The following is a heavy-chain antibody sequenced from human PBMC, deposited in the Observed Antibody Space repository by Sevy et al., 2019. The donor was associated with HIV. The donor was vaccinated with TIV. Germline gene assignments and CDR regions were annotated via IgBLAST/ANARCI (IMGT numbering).Heavy chain of an antibody. J-gene: IGHJ3*02. CDR1: GFTFSNHG. CDR2: IRYDGSNE. Sequence: GGSLRLSCAASGFTFSNHGMHWVRQAPGKGLEWVALIRYDGSNEYYGDSVKGRLTISRDNSKDTLYLQMNSLRPEDTAVYFCAKDRKVLLVVYAIPFDVFDIWGHGTMVTVSS. D-gene: IGHD2-8*02. V-gene: IGHV3-30*02. CDR3: AKDRKVLLVVYAIPFDVFDI.